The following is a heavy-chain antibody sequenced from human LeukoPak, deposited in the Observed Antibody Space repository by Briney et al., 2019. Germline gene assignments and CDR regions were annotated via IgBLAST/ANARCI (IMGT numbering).Heavy chain of an antibody. V-gene: IGHV4-39*07. J-gene: IGHJ4*02. CDR1: GGSISSSSYY. D-gene: IGHD3-22*01. CDR2: IYYTGST. Sequence: PSETLSLTCTVSGGSISSSSYYWGWIRQPPGKGLEWIGSIYYTGSTYNNPALKSRVTMSVDTSKNQFSLKLSSVTAADTAVYYCAGEPHYYDSSGYPVHWGQGTLVTVSS. CDR3: AGEPHYYDSSGYPVH.